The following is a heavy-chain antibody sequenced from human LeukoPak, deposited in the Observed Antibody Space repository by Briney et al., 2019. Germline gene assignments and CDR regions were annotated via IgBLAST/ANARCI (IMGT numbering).Heavy chain of an antibody. Sequence: GGSLRVSCAASGFTFSGHNMNWVRQALRKGLEWISFVSISSGTIYYADSVKGRLRISRDNAKSSLDLEMNSLRAEDTAVYYCARAMSTFGGVSNYFDSWGRGTLVTVSS. J-gene: IGHJ4*02. D-gene: IGHD3-16*01. CDR2: VSISSGTI. V-gene: IGHV3-48*04. CDR3: ARAMSTFGGVSNYFDS. CDR1: GFTFSGHN.